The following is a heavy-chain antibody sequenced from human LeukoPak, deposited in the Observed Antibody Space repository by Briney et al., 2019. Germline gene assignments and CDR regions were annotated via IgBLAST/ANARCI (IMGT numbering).Heavy chain of an antibody. CDR1: GFTFTMYA. CDR2: ISASDGRT. V-gene: IGHV3-23*01. CDR3: ARDSFGDYNWFDP. Sequence: GGSLRLSCAASGFTFTMYAMSWVRQAPGKGLEWVSAISASDGRTHYADSVKGRFTVSRDNSKNTLFLQMNSLRAEDTAVYYCARDSFGDYNWFDPWGQGTLVTVSS. J-gene: IGHJ5*02. D-gene: IGHD3-16*01.